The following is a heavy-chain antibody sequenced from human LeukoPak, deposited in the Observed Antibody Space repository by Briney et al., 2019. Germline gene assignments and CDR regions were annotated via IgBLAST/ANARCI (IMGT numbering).Heavy chain of an antibody. CDR1: GGSTSSYY. J-gene: IGHJ2*01. CDR3: ARGEQEHWYFDL. CDR2: IYTSGST. Sequence: PSETLSLTCTVSGGSTSSYYWSWIRQPAGKGLEWIGRIYTSGSTNYNPSLKSRVTMSVDTSKNQFSLKLSSVTAVDTAVYYCARGEQEHWYFDLWGRGTLVTVSS. V-gene: IGHV4-4*07. D-gene: IGHD1-1*01.